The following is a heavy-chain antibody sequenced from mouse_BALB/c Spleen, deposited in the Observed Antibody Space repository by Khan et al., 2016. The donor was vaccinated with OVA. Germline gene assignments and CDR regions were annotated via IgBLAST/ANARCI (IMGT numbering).Heavy chain of an antibody. CDR2: INPHIGET. V-gene: IGHV1-20*02. D-gene: IGHD1-1*01. Sequence: VQLQQSGPELVKPGASVKISCKASGYSFTGYFMHWVMQSHGKSLEWIGRINPHIGETLYNHKFRDKATLTVDESSSTAHMELRSLASEDSAVYYCARIYGSDFDYWGQGTTLTVSS. CDR3: ARIYGSDFDY. J-gene: IGHJ2*01. CDR1: GYSFTGYF.